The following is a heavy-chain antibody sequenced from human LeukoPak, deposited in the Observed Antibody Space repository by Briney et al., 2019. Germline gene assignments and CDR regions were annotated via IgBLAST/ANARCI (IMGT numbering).Heavy chain of an antibody. J-gene: IGHJ4*02. Sequence: SETLSLTCAVYGGSFSGYYWCWIRQPPGKGLEWIGEINHSGSTNYNPSLKSRVTISVDTSKTQFSLKLSSVTAADTAVYYCARSLGISSIDYWGQGTLVTVSS. D-gene: IGHD1-26*01. V-gene: IGHV4-34*01. CDR3: ARSLGISSIDY. CDR1: GGSFSGYY. CDR2: INHSGST.